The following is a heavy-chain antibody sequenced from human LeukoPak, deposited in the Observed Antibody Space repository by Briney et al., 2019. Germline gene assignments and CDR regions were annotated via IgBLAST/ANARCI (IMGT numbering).Heavy chain of an antibody. Sequence: PGGSLRLSCAASGFTVSSNYMSWVRQAPGKGLGWVSAITGGGGATYYADSVKGRFTISRDNSKNTLYLQMNSLRAEDTAVYHCVKDGYGSGSYYPYAFDIWGQGTVVTVSS. V-gene: IGHV3-23*01. D-gene: IGHD3-10*01. J-gene: IGHJ3*02. CDR2: ITGGGGAT. CDR3: VKDGYGSGSYYPYAFDI. CDR1: GFTVSSNY.